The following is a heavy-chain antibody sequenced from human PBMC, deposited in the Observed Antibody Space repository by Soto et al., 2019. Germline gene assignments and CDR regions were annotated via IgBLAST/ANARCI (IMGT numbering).Heavy chain of an antibody. CDR1: GYTFTGYY. D-gene: IGHD2-15*01. J-gene: IGHJ6*02. Sequence: ASVKVSCRASGYTFTGYYMHWVRQAPGQGLEWMGWINPNSGGTNYAQKFQGRVTMTRDTSISTAYMELSRLRSDDTAVYYCARDITGPVAAAYGMDVWGQGTTVTVSS. CDR3: ARDITGPVAAAYGMDV. V-gene: IGHV1-2*02. CDR2: INPNSGGT.